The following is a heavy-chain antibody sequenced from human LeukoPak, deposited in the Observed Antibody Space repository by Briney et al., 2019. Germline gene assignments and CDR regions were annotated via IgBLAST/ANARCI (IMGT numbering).Heavy chain of an antibody. J-gene: IGHJ4*02. CDR1: GFTFSAYA. D-gene: IGHD5-24*01. CDR2: ISYDGSNK. V-gene: IGHV3-30-3*01. Sequence: GRSLRLSCAASGFTFSAYAMHWVRQAPGKGLEWVAVISYDGSNKYYADSVKGRFTISRDNSKNTLYLQMNSLRAEDTAVYYCANRDGEFDYWGQGTLVTVSS. CDR3: ANRDGEFDY.